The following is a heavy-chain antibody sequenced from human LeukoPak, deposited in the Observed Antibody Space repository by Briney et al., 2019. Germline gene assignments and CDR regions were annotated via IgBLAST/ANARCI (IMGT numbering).Heavy chain of an antibody. J-gene: IGHJ4*02. CDR3: ARRHYYGSGSYYFFDY. Sequence: GGSLRLSCAASGFTFSDHYMDWVRQAPGKGLEWVGRTRNKANSYTTEYAASVKGRFTISRDDSKNSLYLQMNSLKTEDTAVYYCARRHYYGSGSYYFFDYWGQGTLVTVSS. CDR2: TRNKANSYTT. D-gene: IGHD3-10*01. V-gene: IGHV3-72*01. CDR1: GFTFSDHY.